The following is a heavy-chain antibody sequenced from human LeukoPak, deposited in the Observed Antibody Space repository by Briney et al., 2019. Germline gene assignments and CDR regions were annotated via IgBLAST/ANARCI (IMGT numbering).Heavy chain of an antibody. Sequence: SQTLSLTCAVSGGSLSSGGYSWSWIRQPPGTGLEWIGYIYHSGSTYYNPSLKSRVTISVDRSKNQFSLKLSSVTAADTAVYYCAAGGDGYNYPMDYWGQGTLVTVSS. J-gene: IGHJ4*02. CDR3: AAGGDGYNYPMDY. CDR2: IYHSGST. CDR1: GGSLSSGGYS. D-gene: IGHD5-24*01. V-gene: IGHV4-30-2*01.